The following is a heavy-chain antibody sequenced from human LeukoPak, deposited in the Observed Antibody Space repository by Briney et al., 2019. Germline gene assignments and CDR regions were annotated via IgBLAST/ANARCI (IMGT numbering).Heavy chain of an antibody. Sequence: GGSLRLSCAASGFTFSNYFMHWVRQAPGKGLVCVSRINSDGTTTMYADSVKGRFTISRDNAKNTLYLQMNSLRDEDTAVYYCARRVDATRWFDPWGQGTLVTVSS. CDR2: INSDGTTT. J-gene: IGHJ5*02. V-gene: IGHV3-74*03. D-gene: IGHD2-15*01. CDR3: ARRVDATRWFDP. CDR1: GFTFSNYF.